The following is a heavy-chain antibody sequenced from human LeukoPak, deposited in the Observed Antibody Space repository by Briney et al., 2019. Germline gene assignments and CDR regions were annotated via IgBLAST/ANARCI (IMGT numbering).Heavy chain of an antibody. CDR2: IYDSRTI. Sequence: SETLSLTCTVSGGSIGSGSHHWGWFRQSPGKGLEWIGSIYDSRTIYYNPSLNSRVTISAVTSKNQFSLQLNSVTAADTAVYYCARHDGRSGGTMGALDSWGQGSLVTVSS. J-gene: IGHJ4*02. D-gene: IGHD4-23*01. CDR1: GGSIGSGSHH. CDR3: ARHDGRSGGTMGALDS. V-gene: IGHV4-39*01.